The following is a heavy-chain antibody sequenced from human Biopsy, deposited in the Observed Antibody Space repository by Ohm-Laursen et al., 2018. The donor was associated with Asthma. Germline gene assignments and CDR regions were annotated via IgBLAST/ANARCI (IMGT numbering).Heavy chain of an antibody. Sequence: QTLSLTCAVSGGTMTPTSHYWDWIRQAPGKGLEWIGYISYGGKTSYNPSLKNRVTISRDTSKNQFSLRLTSVTAADTAVYFCARRITIFGVVQKDHGMDAWGQGTTVSVSS. CDR1: GGTMTPTSHY. D-gene: IGHD3-3*01. J-gene: IGHJ6*02. CDR3: ARRITIFGVVQKDHGMDA. CDR2: ISYGGKT. V-gene: IGHV4-39*01.